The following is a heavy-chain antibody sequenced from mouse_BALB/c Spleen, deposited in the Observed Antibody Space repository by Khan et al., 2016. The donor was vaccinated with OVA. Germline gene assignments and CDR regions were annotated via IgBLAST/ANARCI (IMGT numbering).Heavy chain of an antibody. J-gene: IGHJ2*01. CDR3: ARRGLRWDFDY. CDR2: INPSTGYT. Sequence: QVRLQQSGAELAKPGASVKMSCKASGYTFINYWILWIKQRPGQGLEWIGYINPSTGYTEYNQNFKDKATLTADISSSTAYMQLSSLTSEDSAGYYCARRGLRWDFDYWGQGTTLTVSS. V-gene: IGHV1-7*01. D-gene: IGHD1-1*01. CDR1: GYTFINYW.